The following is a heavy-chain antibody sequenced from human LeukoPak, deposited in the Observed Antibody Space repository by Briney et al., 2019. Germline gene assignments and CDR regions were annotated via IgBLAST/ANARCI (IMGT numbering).Heavy chain of an antibody. V-gene: IGHV3-23*01. CDR3: AKDAPDIVVVVAAGYYLDY. Sequence: GGSLRLSCAASGCTFSSYAMSWVRQAPGKGLEWVSAISGSGGSTYYADSGKGRFTISRDNSKNTLYLQMNSLRAEDTAVYYCAKDAPDIVVVVAAGYYLDYWGQGTLVTVSS. D-gene: IGHD2-15*01. J-gene: IGHJ4*02. CDR1: GCTFSSYA. CDR2: ISGSGGST.